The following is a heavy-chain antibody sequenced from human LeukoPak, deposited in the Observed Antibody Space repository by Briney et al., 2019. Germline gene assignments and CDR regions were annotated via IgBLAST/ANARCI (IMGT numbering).Heavy chain of an antibody. Sequence: GASVKVSCKASGYSFNKYAMNWVRQAPGQGLEWMGRIIPILGIANYAQKFQGRVTITADKSTSTAYMELSSLRSEDTAVYYCARNYGDYGEPYYFDYWGQGTLVTVSS. CDR3: ARNYGDYGEPYYFDY. CDR1: GYSFNKYA. D-gene: IGHD4-17*01. CDR2: IIPILGIA. V-gene: IGHV1-69*04. J-gene: IGHJ4*02.